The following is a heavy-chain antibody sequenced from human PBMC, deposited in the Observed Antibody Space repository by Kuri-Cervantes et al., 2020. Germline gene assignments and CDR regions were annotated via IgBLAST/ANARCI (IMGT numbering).Heavy chain of an antibody. CDR3: ARSTPGYSSSWYGRYYYGMDV. V-gene: IGHV3-30*03. CDR2: ISYDGSNK. D-gene: IGHD6-13*01. J-gene: IGHJ6*02. CDR1: GFTFSSYG. Sequence: GGSLRLSCAASGFTFSSYGMHWVRQAPGKGLEWVAVISYDGSNKYYADSVKGRFTISRDNAKNTLYLQMNSLRAEDTAVYYCARSTPGYSSSWYGRYYYGMDVWGQGTTVTVSS.